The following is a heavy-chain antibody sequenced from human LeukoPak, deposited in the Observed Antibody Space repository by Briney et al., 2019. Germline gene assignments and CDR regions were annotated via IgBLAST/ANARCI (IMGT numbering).Heavy chain of an antibody. D-gene: IGHD3-10*01. CDR1: GFTFSSHG. V-gene: IGHV3-23*01. J-gene: IGHJ4*02. CDR2: SSSIGGRT. Sequence: GGSLRLSCAASGFTFSSHGMNWVRQAPGKGLEWVSGSSSIGGRTYYADSVKGRFTVTRDNSRDTLHLQMNSLRAEDTAVYYCAKGGGITMVRGVGRAFDYWGQGTLVTVSS. CDR3: AKGGGITMVRGVGRAFDY.